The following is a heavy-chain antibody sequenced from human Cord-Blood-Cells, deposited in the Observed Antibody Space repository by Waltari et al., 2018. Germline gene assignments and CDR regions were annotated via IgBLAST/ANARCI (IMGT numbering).Heavy chain of an antibody. CDR1: GYTFTSYD. V-gene: IGHV1-8*01. CDR3: ARGGHTYYDFWSGYYYFDY. J-gene: IGHJ4*02. Sequence: QVQLVQSGAEVKKPGASVKVSCKASGYTFTSYDINWVRQATGQGLEWMGWINPNSGNTGYAQKFQGRVTMTRNTSISTAYMELSSLRSEDTAVYYCARGGHTYYDFWSGYYYFDYWGQGTLVTVSS. CDR2: INPNSGNT. D-gene: IGHD3-3*01.